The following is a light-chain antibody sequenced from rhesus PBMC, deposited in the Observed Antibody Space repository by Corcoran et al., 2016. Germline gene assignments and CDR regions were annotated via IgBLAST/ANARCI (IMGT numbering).Light chain of an antibody. J-gene: IGKJ1*01. Sequence: QVILTQSPATLSLSPGERATLSCRASQSVSSYLAWYKQKPGRAPILLIYGASRRAIGIPARFSGSGSGTEFTLTISSLEPEDFAVYYCQKYHLSPWTFGQGTKVEIK. CDR3: QKYHLSPWT. CDR1: QSVSSY. V-gene: IGKV3-53*01. CDR2: GAS.